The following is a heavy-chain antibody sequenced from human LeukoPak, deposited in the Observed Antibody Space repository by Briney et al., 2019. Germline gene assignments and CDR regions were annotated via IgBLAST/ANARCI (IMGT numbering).Heavy chain of an antibody. V-gene: IGHV3-21*01. D-gene: IGHD2-8*01. J-gene: IGHJ4*02. Sequence: SGGSLRLSCAASGFTFSRYSMNWVRQAPGKGPEWVSSINSRGSDKYYADSVEGRFTISRDNAKNSLFLQMSSLRAEDTAVYYCAREGSIVPHQDLDYWGQGTLVTVSS. CDR3: AREGSIVPHQDLDY. CDR2: INSRGSDK. CDR1: GFTFSRYS.